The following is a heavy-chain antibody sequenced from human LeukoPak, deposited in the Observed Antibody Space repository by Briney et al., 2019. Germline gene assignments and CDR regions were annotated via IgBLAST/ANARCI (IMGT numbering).Heavy chain of an antibody. CDR2: IHYSGST. CDR1: GGSISSSNYY. J-gene: IGHJ4*02. V-gene: IGHV4-39*01. D-gene: IGHD3-10*01. Sequence: PSETLSLTCTVSGGSISSSNYYWGRIRQPPGKGLEWIGSIHYSGSTYYNPSLKSRVTISVDTSKNQFSLKLSSVTAADTAVYYCARHKWFGESWDYWGQGTLVTVSS. CDR3: ARHKWFGESWDY.